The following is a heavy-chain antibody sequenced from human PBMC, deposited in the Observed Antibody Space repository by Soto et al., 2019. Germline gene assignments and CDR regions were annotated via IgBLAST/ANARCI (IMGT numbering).Heavy chain of an antibody. CDR3: AKEAYYYDSSGYYYGSNFDY. CDR2: ISGSGGST. V-gene: IGHV3-23*01. CDR1: GFTFSSYA. Sequence: GGSLRLSCAASGFTFSSYAMSWVRQAPGKGLEWVSAISGSGGSTYYADSVKGRFTISRDNSKNTLYLQMNSLRAEDTAVYYCAKEAYYYDSSGYYYGSNFDYWGQGTLVTVSS. J-gene: IGHJ4*02. D-gene: IGHD3-22*01.